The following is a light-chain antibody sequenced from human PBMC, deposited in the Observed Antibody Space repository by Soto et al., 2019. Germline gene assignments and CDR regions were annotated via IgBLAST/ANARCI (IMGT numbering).Light chain of an antibody. Sequence: EIVMTQSPATLSVSPGERATLSCRASQSVTSNLAWYQQKPGQAPRLLIYGASTRATGIPARFSGSGSGTEFTLTINSLQSEDSAVYYCQQYYNWPLTFGGGTKVEI. CDR1: QSVTSN. V-gene: IGKV3-15*01. J-gene: IGKJ4*01. CDR3: QQYYNWPLT. CDR2: GAS.